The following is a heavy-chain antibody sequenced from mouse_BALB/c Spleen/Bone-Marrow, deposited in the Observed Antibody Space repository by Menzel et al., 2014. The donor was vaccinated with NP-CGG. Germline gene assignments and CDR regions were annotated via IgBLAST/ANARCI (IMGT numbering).Heavy chain of an antibody. J-gene: IGHJ2*01. D-gene: IGHD2-3*01. CDR3: ARYDGYFDY. CDR1: GISITTGNYR. CDR2: IYYSGTI. V-gene: IGHV3-5*02. Sequence: EVKLMESGPSLVKPSQTVSLTCTVTGISITTGNYRWSWIRQFPGNKLEWIGYIYYSGTITYNPSLTSRTTITRDTSKNQFFLEMNSLTAEDTATYYCARYDGYFDYWGQGTTLTVSS.